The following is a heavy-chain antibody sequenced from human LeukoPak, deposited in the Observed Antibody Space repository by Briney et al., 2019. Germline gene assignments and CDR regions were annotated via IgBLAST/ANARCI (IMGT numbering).Heavy chain of an antibody. CDR2: ISTSSNYI. CDR1: GSVFIRLP. Sequence: PGGSLRLSCAASGSVFIRLPMNWFRQSPGKGLQWVSSISTSSNYIYYADSVKGRFNISRDNTKNSLFLDMTRLRDEDTAVYYCASTVHGSTADSEGYYPKWFDPWGQGTLVTVSS. D-gene: IGHD3-3*01. J-gene: IGHJ5*01. V-gene: IGHV3-21*01. CDR3: ASTVHGSTADSEGYYPKWFDP.